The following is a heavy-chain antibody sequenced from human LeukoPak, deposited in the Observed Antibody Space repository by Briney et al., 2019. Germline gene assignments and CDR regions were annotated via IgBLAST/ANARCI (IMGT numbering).Heavy chain of an antibody. CDR1: GGSISPYY. CDR3: ARSTGSTMFMDY. Sequence: SETLSLTCTASGGSISPYYWSWIRQPPGKGLEWLGYIYYSGNTDYNPSLKSRVAISVDTSKNQFSLKLSSVTAADTAVYYCARSTGSTMFMDYWGQGTLVTVSS. J-gene: IGHJ4*02. CDR2: IYYSGNT. V-gene: IGHV4-59*01. D-gene: IGHD3-10*02.